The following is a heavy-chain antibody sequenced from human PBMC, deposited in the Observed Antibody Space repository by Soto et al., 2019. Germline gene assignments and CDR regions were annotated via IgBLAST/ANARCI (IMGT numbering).Heavy chain of an antibody. D-gene: IGHD6-19*01. Sequence: SETLSLTCAVYGGSFSGYYWSWIRQPPGKGLEWIGEINHSGSTNYNPSLKSRVTISVDTSKNQFFLKLSSVTAADTAVYYCTVYSSGRDHVRFDWFDPWGQGTRVT. V-gene: IGHV4-34*01. CDR1: GGSFSGYY. CDR2: INHSGST. CDR3: TVYSSGRDHVRFDWFDP. J-gene: IGHJ5*01.